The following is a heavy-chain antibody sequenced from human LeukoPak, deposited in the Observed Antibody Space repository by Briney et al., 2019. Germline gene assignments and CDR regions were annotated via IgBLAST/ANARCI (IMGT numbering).Heavy chain of an antibody. CDR1: GGTFSTYA. CDR3: ARDIRNWFDP. J-gene: IGHJ5*02. CDR2: IIPTFGTA. V-gene: IGHV1-69*13. Sequence: SVKVSCKASGGTFSTYAINWVRQAPGQGLDWMGGIIPTFGTAIYAQKFQGRVTSTADESTSTAYMELSSLRSEDTAVYYCARDIRNWFDPWGQGTLVTVSS.